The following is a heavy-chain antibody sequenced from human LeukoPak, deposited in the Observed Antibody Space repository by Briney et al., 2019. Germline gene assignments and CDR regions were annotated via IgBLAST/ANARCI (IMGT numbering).Heavy chain of an antibody. J-gene: IGHJ4*02. CDR2: IRYDGSNI. Sequence: GGSLRLXCAASGFTFSSYGMHWVRQAPGKGLEWVAFIRYDGSNIYYADSVKGRFTISRDNSKNTLYLQMNSLRAEDTAVYYCAKQTESYCGGDCYPGYWGQGTLVTVSS. CDR1: GFTFSSYG. V-gene: IGHV3-30*02. D-gene: IGHD2-21*01. CDR3: AKQTESYCGGDCYPGY.